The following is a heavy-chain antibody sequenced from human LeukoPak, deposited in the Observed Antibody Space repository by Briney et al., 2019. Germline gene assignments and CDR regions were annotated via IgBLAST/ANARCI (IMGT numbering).Heavy chain of an antibody. CDR2: ISGSSNDK. J-gene: IGHJ1*01. V-gene: IGHV3-21*01. Sequence: GGSLRLSCLASGFTFNRYSMKWVRQAPGKGLEWVSSISGSSNDKHYIDSVKGRFTISRDNAKNSLFLQMNSLRAEDTAAYYCVRAEGSSGSSEYFQHWGQGTLVTVSS. CDR3: VRAEGSSGSSEYFQH. CDR1: GFTFNRYS. D-gene: IGHD5-12*01.